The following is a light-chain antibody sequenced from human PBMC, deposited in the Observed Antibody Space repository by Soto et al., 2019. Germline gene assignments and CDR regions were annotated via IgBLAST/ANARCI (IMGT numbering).Light chain of an antibody. CDR1: SSDVGGYHY. CDR2: DVN. CDR3: CSYAGSYTLV. Sequence: QSALTHPRSVSGSPGQSFTLSCTGTSSDVGGYHYVSWYQHHPGKAPKIIIYDVNKRPSGVPDRFSGSKSGNTASLTISGLKTEDEADYYCCSYAGSYTLVFGGGTKGTVL. V-gene: IGLV2-11*01. J-gene: IGLJ2*01.